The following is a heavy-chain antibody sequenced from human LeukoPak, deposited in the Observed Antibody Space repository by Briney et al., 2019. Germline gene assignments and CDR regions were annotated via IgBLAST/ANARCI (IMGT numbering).Heavy chain of an antibody. J-gene: IGHJ4*02. D-gene: IGHD3-16*02. Sequence: GGSLRLSCAASGFTFSSYAMSWVRQAPGKGLEWVSAISGSGGSTYYADSVKGRFTISRDNSKNTLYLQMNSLRAEDTAVYYCAKDYEAHDYVWGSYRYYYWGQGTLVTVSS. V-gene: IGHV3-23*01. CDR3: AKDYEAHDYVWGSYRYYY. CDR2: ISGSGGST. CDR1: GFTFSSYA.